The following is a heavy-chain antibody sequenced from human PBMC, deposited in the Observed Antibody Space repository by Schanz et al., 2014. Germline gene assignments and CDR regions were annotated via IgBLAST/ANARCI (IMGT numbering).Heavy chain of an antibody. Sequence: VQLLESGGGLIQPGGSLRLSCVASGFTVSSNYMSWVRQAPGKGLEWVSVIYSDGRTYYGDSVKGRFTISRDNSKNTLYLQMNSLRDEDTAMYYCAKRCSSTSCSHGAFDIWGQGTMVTVSS. J-gene: IGHJ3*02. CDR3: AKRCSSTSCSHGAFDI. V-gene: IGHV3-53*01. CDR1: GFTVSSNY. D-gene: IGHD2-2*01. CDR2: IYSDGRT.